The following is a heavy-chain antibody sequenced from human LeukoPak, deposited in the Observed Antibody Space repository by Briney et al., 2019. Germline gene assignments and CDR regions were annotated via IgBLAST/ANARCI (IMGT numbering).Heavy chain of an antibody. CDR2: ISSSGSTI. CDR1: GFTFSDYC. D-gene: IGHD3-22*01. Sequence: PGGSLRLSCAASGFTFSDYCMSWIRQAPGKGLEWVSYISSSGSTIYYADSVKGRFTISRDNAKNSLYLQMNSLRAEDTAVYYCARSHPFTYYYDSSGYNWFDPWGQGTLVTVSS. J-gene: IGHJ5*02. V-gene: IGHV3-11*01. CDR3: ARSHPFTYYYDSSGYNWFDP.